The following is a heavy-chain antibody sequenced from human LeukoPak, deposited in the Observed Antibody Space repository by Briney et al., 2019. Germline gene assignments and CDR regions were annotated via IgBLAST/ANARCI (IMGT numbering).Heavy chain of an antibody. CDR2: IYSGGRT. D-gene: IGHD6-13*01. CDR3: ARRSPIAGAGPRRLED. Sequence: GGSLRLSCAASEFTVSSSHMSWVRQAPGKGLEWVSIIYSGGRTSYADSVKGRFIISRDNSKNTLYLQMNSLRAEDTAVYYCARRSPIAGAGPRRLEDWGQGTLVSVSS. V-gene: IGHV3-53*01. J-gene: IGHJ4*02. CDR1: EFTVSSSH.